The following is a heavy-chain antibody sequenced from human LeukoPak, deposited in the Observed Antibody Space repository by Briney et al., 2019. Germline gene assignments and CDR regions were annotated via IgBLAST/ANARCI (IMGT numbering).Heavy chain of an antibody. D-gene: IGHD3-22*01. Sequence: GSLRLSCAASGFTFSSYSMSWVRQAPGKGLEWVSSISSSSIYIYYADSVKGRFTISRDNAKNSLYLQMNSLRAEDTAVYYCAREVDNTMIPWGQGTLVTVSS. V-gene: IGHV3-21*01. CDR3: AREVDNTMIP. CDR1: GFTFSSYS. CDR2: ISSSSIYI. J-gene: IGHJ5*02.